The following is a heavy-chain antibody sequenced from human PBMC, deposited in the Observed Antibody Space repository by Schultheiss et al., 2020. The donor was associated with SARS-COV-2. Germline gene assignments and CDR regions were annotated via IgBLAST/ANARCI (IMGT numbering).Heavy chain of an antibody. CDR3: AKLGGYDSQLHTYYYYYGMDV. Sequence: GGSLRLSCAASGFTFSSYWMHWVRQAPGKGLVWVSRINSDGSSTSYADSVKGRFTISRDNAKNTLYLQMNSLRAEDTAVYYCAKLGGYDSQLHTYYYYYGMDVWGQGTTVTVSS. D-gene: IGHD5-12*01. CDR1: GFTFSSYW. CDR2: INSDGSST. J-gene: IGHJ6*02. V-gene: IGHV3-74*01.